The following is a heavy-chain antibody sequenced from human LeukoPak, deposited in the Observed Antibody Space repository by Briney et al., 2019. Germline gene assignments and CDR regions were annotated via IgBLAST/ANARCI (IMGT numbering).Heavy chain of an antibody. Sequence: GGTLRLSCAASGFTFSDYGMSWVRQAPGKGLEWVSSISSTGGTTYYADSVRGRFTISRDNAKNSLYLQMNSLRAEDTAVYYCARAFYGTDAFDIWGQGTMVTVSS. CDR3: ARAFYGTDAFDI. J-gene: IGHJ3*02. CDR1: GFTFSDYG. CDR2: ISSTGGTT. V-gene: IGHV3-48*01. D-gene: IGHD2/OR15-2a*01.